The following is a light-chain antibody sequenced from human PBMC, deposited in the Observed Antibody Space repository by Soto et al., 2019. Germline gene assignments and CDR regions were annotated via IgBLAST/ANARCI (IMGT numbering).Light chain of an antibody. V-gene: IGLV2-23*02. CDR3: VAWDDNLSSRV. CDR1: SSNVGSYKL. Sequence: QSALTQPASVSGSPGQSITISCTGTSSNVGSYKLVSWYQQHPGKAPKLMIFEVNKRPSGVSNRFSGSKSGNTASLTISGLKVEDEADYYCVAWDDNLSSRVFGGGTQLTVL. J-gene: IGLJ3*02. CDR2: EVN.